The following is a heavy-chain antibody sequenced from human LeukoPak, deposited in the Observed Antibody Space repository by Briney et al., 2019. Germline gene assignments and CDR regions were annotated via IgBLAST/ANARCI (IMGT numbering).Heavy chain of an antibody. CDR2: IYYSGST. Sequence: SXTLSLTCTVSGGSISSSSYYWGWIRQPPGKGPEWIGSIYYSGSTYYNPSLKSRVTISVDTSKNQFSLKLSSVTAADTAVYYCARQTPVAGTFDYWGQGTLVTVSS. D-gene: IGHD6-19*01. J-gene: IGHJ4*02. CDR3: ARQTPVAGTFDY. CDR1: GGSISSSSYY. V-gene: IGHV4-39*01.